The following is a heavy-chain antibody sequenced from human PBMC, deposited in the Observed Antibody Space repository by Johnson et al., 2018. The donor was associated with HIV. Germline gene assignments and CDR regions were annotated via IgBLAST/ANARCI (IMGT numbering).Heavy chain of an antibody. J-gene: IGHJ3*02. CDR2: ISYDGSNK. V-gene: IGHV3-30*03. CDR1: GFTFSSYG. CDR3: ARGPWAFDI. Sequence: QEKLVESGGGVVQPGRSLRLSCAASGFTFSSYGMHWVRQAPGKGLEWVAVISYDGSNKYYADSVKGRFTISRDNSKNTLYLQMNSLRAGDTAVYYCARGPWAFDIWGQGTMVTVSS.